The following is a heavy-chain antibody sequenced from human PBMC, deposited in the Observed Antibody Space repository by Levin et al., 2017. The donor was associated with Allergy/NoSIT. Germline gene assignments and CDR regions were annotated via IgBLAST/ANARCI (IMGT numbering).Heavy chain of an antibody. D-gene: IGHD3-3*01. Sequence: SETLSLTCTVSGGSISSSSYYWGWIRQPPGKGLEWIGSIYYSGSTYYNPSLKSRVTISVDTSKNQFSLKLSSVTAADTAVYYCARHPTYDFWSGYYTGSSYFDYWGQGTLVTVSS. CDR3: ARHPTYDFWSGYYTGSSYFDY. V-gene: IGHV4-39*01. J-gene: IGHJ4*02. CDR1: GGSISSSSYY. CDR2: IYYSGST.